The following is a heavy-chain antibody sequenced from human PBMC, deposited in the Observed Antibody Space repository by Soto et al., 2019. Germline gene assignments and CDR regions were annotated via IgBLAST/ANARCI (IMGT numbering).Heavy chain of an antibody. D-gene: IGHD3-10*01. V-gene: IGHV3-15*07. J-gene: IGHJ4*02. Sequence: PGGSLRLSCAASGFTFSNAWMNWVRQAPGKGLEWVGRIKSKTDGGTTDYAAPVKGRFTISRDDSKNTLYLQMNSLKTEDTAVYYCTTDSPYGSGSTSFDYWGQGTLVTVSS. CDR3: TTDSPYGSGSTSFDY. CDR2: IKSKTDGGTT. CDR1: GFTFSNAW.